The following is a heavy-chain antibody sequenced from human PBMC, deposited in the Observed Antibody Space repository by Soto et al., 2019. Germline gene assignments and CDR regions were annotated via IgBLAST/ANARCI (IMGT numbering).Heavy chain of an antibody. CDR2: VYWNDNK. D-gene: IGHD3-10*01. Sequence: SGPTLVNPTQTLTLTCTFSGSSLSTSGVGVGWVRQPPGKSLEWLALVYWNDNKYYTPSLTTRLTITKDNSKNQVVLTMTDMDPADTATYYCTHRQNYFHPRDFAYWGQGVSVTVSS. CDR1: GSSLSTSGVG. J-gene: IGHJ4*02. V-gene: IGHV2-5*01. CDR3: THRQNYFHPRDFAY.